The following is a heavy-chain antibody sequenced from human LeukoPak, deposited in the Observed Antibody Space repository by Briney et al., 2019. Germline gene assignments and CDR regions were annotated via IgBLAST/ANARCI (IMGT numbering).Heavy chain of an antibody. CDR3: ARFGDYVWGSYRAPFDY. CDR2: IYYSGST. D-gene: IGHD3-16*02. Sequence: SETLSLTCTVSGGSISSYYWSWIRQPPGKGLEWIGYIYYSGSTNYNPSLKSRVTVSVDTSKNQFSLKLSSVTAADTAVYYCARFGDYVWGSYRAPFDYWGQGTLVTVSS. J-gene: IGHJ4*02. V-gene: IGHV4-59*01. CDR1: GGSISSYY.